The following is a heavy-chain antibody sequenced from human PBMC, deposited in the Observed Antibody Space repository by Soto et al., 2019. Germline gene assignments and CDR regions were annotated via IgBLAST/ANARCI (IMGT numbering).Heavy chain of an antibody. J-gene: IGHJ4*02. CDR1: GFMFSNHG. CDR3: ARELVLPTTTMSYFDH. D-gene: IGHD1-26*01. Sequence: GGSLRLSCAASGFMFSNHGMHWVRQAPGKGLEWVAVIWSDGNNRYYADSVKGRFTISRDNSKNTVYLQMNSLRAEDTAVYYCARELVLPTTTMSYFDHWGQGTLVTVSS. CDR2: IWSDGNNR. V-gene: IGHV3-33*01.